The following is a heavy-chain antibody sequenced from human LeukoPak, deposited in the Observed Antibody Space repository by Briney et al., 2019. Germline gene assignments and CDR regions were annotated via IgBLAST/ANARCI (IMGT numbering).Heavy chain of an antibody. D-gene: IGHD1-1*01. V-gene: IGHV3-23*01. Sequence: GGSLRLSCAASGFCFSSYAMSWVREAPARGLEWVSSLRGNGDTFYADSVKGRFTLSRDDSRNTVYLQLNNLRVADTAVYYCAKANWVSNADAVFWGQGTVVTVPS. J-gene: IGHJ4*02. CDR1: GFCFSSYA. CDR3: AKANWVSNADAVF. CDR2: LRGNGDT.